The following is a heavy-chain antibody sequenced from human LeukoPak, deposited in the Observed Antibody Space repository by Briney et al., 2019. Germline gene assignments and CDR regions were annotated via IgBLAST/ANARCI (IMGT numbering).Heavy chain of an antibody. D-gene: IGHD3-3*01. CDR1: GGSFSGYY. Sequence: SETLSLTCVVYGGSFSGYYWSWIRQPPGKGLEWIGEINHSGSTNYNPSLKSRVTISVDTSKNQFSLKLSSVTAADTAVYYCARHLYDFWSGYYYYFDYRGQGTLVTVSS. CDR2: INHSGST. V-gene: IGHV4-34*01. J-gene: IGHJ4*02. CDR3: ARHLYDFWSGYYYYFDY.